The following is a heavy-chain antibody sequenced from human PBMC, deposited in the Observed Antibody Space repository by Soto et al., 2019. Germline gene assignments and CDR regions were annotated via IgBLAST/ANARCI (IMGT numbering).Heavy chain of an antibody. CDR2: IFNSGTI. V-gene: IGHV4-59*02. D-gene: IGHD3-3*02. CDR3: GRDLLATASARWYFYYGLDV. CDR1: GASVNSYY. Sequence: SETLSLTCSVFGASVNSYYWSWIRQSPGRGLEWIGDIFNSGTIHYNPSLKSRVTMSVDSSKNQVSMKMNSVTAADTAIYYCGRDLLATASARWYFYYGLDVWGQGTAVTVSS. J-gene: IGHJ6*02.